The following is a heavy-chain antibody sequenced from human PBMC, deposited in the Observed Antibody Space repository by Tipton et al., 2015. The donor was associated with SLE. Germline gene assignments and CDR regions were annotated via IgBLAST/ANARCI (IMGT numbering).Heavy chain of an antibody. Sequence: TLSLTCTVSGVSISSHYGSWLRQPAGKPLEWIGRIYGNGGASYNPSLESRVTISLDTSKNQFSLKLTSVTAADTAVYYCARHHCTNGACPFDYWGQGTLVTVSS. CDR3: ARHHCTNGACPFDY. D-gene: IGHD2-8*01. V-gene: IGHV4-4*07. CDR2: IYGNGGA. J-gene: IGHJ4*02. CDR1: GVSISSHY.